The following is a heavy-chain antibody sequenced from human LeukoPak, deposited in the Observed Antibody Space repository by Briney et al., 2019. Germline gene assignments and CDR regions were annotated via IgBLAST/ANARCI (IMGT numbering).Heavy chain of an antibody. V-gene: IGHV3-30*04. Sequence: GGSLRLSCAASGFTFSSYAIRWVRQAPGKGLEWVAVISYDGSNKYYADSVKGRFTISRDNSKNTLYLQMNSLRAEDTAVYYCAREFYYDSSGYPPDYWGQGTLVTVSS. CDR1: GFTFSSYA. J-gene: IGHJ4*02. CDR2: ISYDGSNK. CDR3: AREFYYDSSGYPPDY. D-gene: IGHD3-22*01.